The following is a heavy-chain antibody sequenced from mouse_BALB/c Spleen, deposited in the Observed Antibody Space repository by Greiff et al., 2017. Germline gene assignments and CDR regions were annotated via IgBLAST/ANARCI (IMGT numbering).Heavy chain of an antibody. CDR3: ARVTGEAPDY. V-gene: IGHV1-7*01. Sequence: QVQLQQSGAELAKPGASVKMSCKASGYTFTSYWMHWVKQRPGQGLEWIGYINPSTGYTEYNQKFKDKATLTADKSSSTAYMQLTSLTSEDSAVYYCARVTGEAPDYWGQGTTLTVSS. D-gene: IGHD1-1*01. J-gene: IGHJ2*01. CDR2: INPSTGYT. CDR1: GYTFTSYW.